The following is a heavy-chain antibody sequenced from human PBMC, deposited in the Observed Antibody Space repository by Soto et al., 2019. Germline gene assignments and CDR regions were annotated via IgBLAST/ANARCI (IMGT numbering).Heavy chain of an antibody. CDR1: GGSISSYY. CDR3: ARGLSRSFDY. J-gene: IGHJ4*02. CDR2: IYTSGST. D-gene: IGHD3-10*01. Sequence: SETLSLTCTVSGGSISSYYWSWIRQPAGKELEWIGRIYTSGSTSYNPSLKSRVTMSVDTSKSQFSLRLSPVTAADTAVYYCARGLSRSFDYWGPGSLVTVSS. V-gene: IGHV4-4*07.